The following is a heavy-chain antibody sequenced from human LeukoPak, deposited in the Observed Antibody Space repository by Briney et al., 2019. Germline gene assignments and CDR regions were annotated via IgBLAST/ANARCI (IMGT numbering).Heavy chain of an antibody. CDR1: GFTFSSFA. CDR3: AKDPGAHDKHIDH. V-gene: IGHV3-30*02. CDR2: IRYDGSNK. J-gene: IGHJ4*02. D-gene: IGHD3-10*01. Sequence: GGSLRLSCAASGFTFSSFAMHWVRQAPGKGLEWVAYIRYDGSNKSYADSVKGRFTISRDSSKNTLYLQMNSLRAEDTAVYYCAKDPGAHDKHIDHWGEGTLVTVSS.